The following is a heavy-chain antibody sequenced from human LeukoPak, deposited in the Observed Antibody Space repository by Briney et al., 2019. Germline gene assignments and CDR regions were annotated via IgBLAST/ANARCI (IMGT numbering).Heavy chain of an antibody. D-gene: IGHD3-22*01. J-gene: IGHJ2*01. CDR2: IYSGGST. CDR3: ARSPRIYDSSGYYLVEYFDL. CDR1: GFTVSTNY. V-gene: IGHV3-53*01. Sequence: GGSLRLSCAASGFTVSTNYMSWVRQAPGKGLEWVSIIYSGGSTSYADSVKGRFTISKDISKNTLFLQMSSLRAEDTAVYYCARSPRIYDSSGYYLVEYFDLWGRGTLVTVSS.